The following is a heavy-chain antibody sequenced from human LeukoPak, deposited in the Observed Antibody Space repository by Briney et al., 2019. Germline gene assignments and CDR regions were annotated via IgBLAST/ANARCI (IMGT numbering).Heavy chain of an antibody. Sequence: GESLKISCEGSGYNFTNYWISWVRQMPGKGLEWMGTIDPSDSYNNYSPSFQGHVTISADKSISTAYLQWSSLKASDTAMYYCARAYSRSRFDYWGQGTLVTVSS. J-gene: IGHJ4*02. CDR3: ARAYSRSRFDY. CDR2: IDPSDSYN. CDR1: GYNFTNYW. V-gene: IGHV5-10-1*01. D-gene: IGHD6-6*01.